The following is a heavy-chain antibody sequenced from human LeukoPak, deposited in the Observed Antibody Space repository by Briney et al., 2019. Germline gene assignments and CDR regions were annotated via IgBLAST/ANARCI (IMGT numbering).Heavy chain of an antibody. CDR3: ARSRSYDYVWGSPQVPLYYFDY. J-gene: IGHJ4*02. Sequence: PSETLSLTCTVSGGSISSYYWSWIRQPPGKGLEWIGYIYYSGSTNYNPSLKSRVTISVDTSKNQFSLKLSSVTAADTAVYYCARSRSYDYVWGSPQVPLYYFDYWGQGTLVTVSS. CDR2: IYYSGST. D-gene: IGHD3-16*01. V-gene: IGHV4-59*08. CDR1: GGSISSYY.